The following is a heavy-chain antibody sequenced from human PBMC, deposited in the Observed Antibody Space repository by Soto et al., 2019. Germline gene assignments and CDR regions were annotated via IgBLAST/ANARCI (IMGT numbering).Heavy chain of an antibody. V-gene: IGHV3-30-3*01. CDR1: GFTFSSYA. CDR3: ARASRDYSGSWYSGGVVEIDY. CDR2: ISYDGSNK. Sequence: PGGSLRLSCAASGFTFSSYAMHWVRQAPGKGLEWVAVISYDGSNKYYADSVKGRFTISRDNSKNTLYLQMNSLRAEDTAVYYCARASRDYSGSWYSGGVVEIDYWGQGTLVTVSS. D-gene: IGHD6-13*01. J-gene: IGHJ4*02.